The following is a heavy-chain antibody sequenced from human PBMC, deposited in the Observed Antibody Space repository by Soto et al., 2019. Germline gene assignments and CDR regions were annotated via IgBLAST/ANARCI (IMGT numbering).Heavy chain of an antibody. CDR1: GFSFSNPW. D-gene: IGHD3-22*01. CDR3: SITYYYDSSGYCVDTFDI. V-gene: IGHV3-15*01. Sequence: PGGSLRLSCAASGFSFSNPWMSWVRQAPGKGLEWVGRIKSKTDGGTTDYAAPVKGRCTISRDDSKNTLYLQMNSLKTEDTAVYYCSITYYYDSSGYCVDTFDIWGQGTMVTVSS. J-gene: IGHJ3*02. CDR2: IKSKTDGGTT.